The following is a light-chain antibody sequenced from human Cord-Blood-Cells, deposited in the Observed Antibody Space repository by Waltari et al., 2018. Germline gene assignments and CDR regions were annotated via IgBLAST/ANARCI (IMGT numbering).Light chain of an antibody. V-gene: IGKV1-5*03. J-gene: IGKJ2*03. CDR3: QQYNSYPYS. CDR2: KAS. CDR1: QSISSW. Sequence: DIQMTQSPSTLSASVGDRVTITCRASQSISSWLAWYQQKPGKAPTLLMYKASSLESGFPSRFSGSGSGTEFTLTISSLQPDDFATYYCQQYNSYPYSFGQGTKLEIK.